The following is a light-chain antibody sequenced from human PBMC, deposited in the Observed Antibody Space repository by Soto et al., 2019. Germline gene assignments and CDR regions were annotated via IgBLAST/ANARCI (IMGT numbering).Light chain of an antibody. CDR2: GAS. CDR3: QQSYSTPT. J-gene: IGKJ1*01. Sequence: DIQITQSPSTLSGSVGDRVTITFRASQTISSWLAWYQQKPGKAPQLLIYGASTLQSGVPSRFSASGSGTHFTLTINSLQPEDFGTYSCQQSYSTPTFGQGTKVDIK. V-gene: IGKV1-39*01. CDR1: QTISSW.